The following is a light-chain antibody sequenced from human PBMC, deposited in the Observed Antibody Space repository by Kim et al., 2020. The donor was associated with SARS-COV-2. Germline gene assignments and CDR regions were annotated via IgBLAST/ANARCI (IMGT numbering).Light chain of an antibody. CDR3: QQYYSSPPYS. J-gene: IGKJ2*03. Sequence: ANINCQSSQNGLYNSNNKNYLAWYQPKPGQPPKMVICWASIREFGVPDRFSGNGSGTDFTPTISSLPAEDVAVYYCQQYYSSPPYSFGQGTKV. V-gene: IGKV4-1*01. CDR2: WAS. CDR1: QNGLYNSNNKNY.